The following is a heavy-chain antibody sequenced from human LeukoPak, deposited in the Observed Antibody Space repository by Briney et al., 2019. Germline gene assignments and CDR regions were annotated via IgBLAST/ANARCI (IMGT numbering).Heavy chain of an antibody. Sequence: GGSLRLSCAASGFTFNRNAISWVRQAPGKGLEWVSAISGSGGSTYYADSVKGRFAISRDNSKNTLYLQMNSLRAEDTAVYYCAKDPDSSGYFENWFDPWGQGTLVTVSS. CDR2: ISGSGGST. CDR1: GFTFNRNA. D-gene: IGHD3-22*01. CDR3: AKDPDSSGYFENWFDP. V-gene: IGHV3-23*01. J-gene: IGHJ5*02.